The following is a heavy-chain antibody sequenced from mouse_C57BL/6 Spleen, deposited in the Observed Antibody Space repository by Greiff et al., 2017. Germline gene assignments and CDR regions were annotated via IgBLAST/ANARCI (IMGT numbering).Heavy chain of an antibody. D-gene: IGHD2-1*01. CDR3: ARGIIYEDNYGAMDY. CDR2: IDPSDSYT. Sequence: VQLQQPGAELVMPGASVKLSCKASGYTFTSYWMHWVKQRPGQGLEWIGEIDPSDSYTNYNQQFKGKSTLTVDKSSSTAYMQLSSLTSEDSAVYYCARGIIYEDNYGAMDYWGQGTSVTVSS. J-gene: IGHJ4*01. V-gene: IGHV1-69*01. CDR1: GYTFTSYW.